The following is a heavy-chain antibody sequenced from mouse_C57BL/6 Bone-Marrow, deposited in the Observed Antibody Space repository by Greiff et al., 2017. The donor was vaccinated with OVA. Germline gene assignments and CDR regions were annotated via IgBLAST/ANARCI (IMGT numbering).Heavy chain of an antibody. CDR3: ARYMRLDWEGNAMDY. V-gene: IGHV7-3*01. Sequence: EVNLVESGGGLVQPGGSLSLSCAASGFTFTDYYMSWVRQPPGKALEWLGFIRNKANGYTTEYSASVKGRFTISRDNSQSILYLQMNALRAEDSATYYCARYMRLDWEGNAMDYWGQGTSVTVSS. J-gene: IGHJ4*01. D-gene: IGHD4-1*01. CDR1: GFTFTDYY. CDR2: IRNKANGYTT.